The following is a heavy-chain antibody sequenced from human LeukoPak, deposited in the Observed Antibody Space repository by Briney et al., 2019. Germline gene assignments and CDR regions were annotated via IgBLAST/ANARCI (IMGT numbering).Heavy chain of an antibody. V-gene: IGHV4-61*02. J-gene: IGHJ4*02. CDR2: IYTSGST. CDR3: AREDIVVVPAAYLSGYSYGSFDY. D-gene: IGHD2-2*01. Sequence: PSETLSLTCTVSGGSISSGSYYWSWIRQPAGRGLEWIGRIYTSGSTNYNPSLKSRVTISVDTSKNQFSLELSSVTAADTAVYYCAREDIVVVPAAYLSGYSYGSFDYWGQGTLVTVSS. CDR1: GGSISSGSYY.